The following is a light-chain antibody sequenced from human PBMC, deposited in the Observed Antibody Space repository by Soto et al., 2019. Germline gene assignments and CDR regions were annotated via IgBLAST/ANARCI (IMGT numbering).Light chain of an antibody. CDR2: EVT. CDR1: SSDVGVYDY. CDR3: SSYTSISTYV. V-gene: IGLV2-14*01. Sequence: ALTQPASVSGSLGQSITISCTGTSSDVGVYDYVSWYQQHPGKAPKLVIYEVTNRPSGVSNRFSGSKSGNTASLTISGLQAEDEADYYCSSYTSISTYVFGTGTKLTVL. J-gene: IGLJ1*01.